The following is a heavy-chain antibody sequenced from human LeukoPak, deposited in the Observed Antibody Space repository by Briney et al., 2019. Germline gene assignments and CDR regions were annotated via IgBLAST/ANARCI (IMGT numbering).Heavy chain of an antibody. CDR2: IYTSEST. V-gene: IGHV4-4*07. CDR1: GGSISSYY. D-gene: IGHD1-26*01. J-gene: IGHJ4*02. Sequence: SETLSLTCTVSGGSISSYYWSWIRQPAGKGLEWIGRIYTSESTNYNPSLKSRVTMSVDTSKNQFSLKLSSVTAADTAVYYCASSAPAIVGATGGFDYWGQGTLVTVSS. CDR3: ASSAPAIVGATGGFDY.